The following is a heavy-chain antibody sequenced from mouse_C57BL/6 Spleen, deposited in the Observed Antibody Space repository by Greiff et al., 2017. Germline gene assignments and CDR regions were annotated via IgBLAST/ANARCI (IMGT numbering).Heavy chain of an antibody. CDR3: TRVVYAMDY. V-gene: IGHV5-9-1*02. CDR1: GFTFSSYA. D-gene: IGHD1-1*02. J-gene: IGHJ4*01. CDR2: ISSGGDYI. Sequence: EVKVEESGEGLVKPGGSLKLSCAASGFTFSSYAMSWVRQTPEKRLEWVAYISSGGDYIYYADTVKGRFTISRDNARNTLYLQISSLKSEDTAMYYCTRVVYAMDYWGQGTSVTVSS.